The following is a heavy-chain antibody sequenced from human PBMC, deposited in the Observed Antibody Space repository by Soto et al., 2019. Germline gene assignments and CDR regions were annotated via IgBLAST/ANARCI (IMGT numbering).Heavy chain of an antibody. D-gene: IGHD6-6*01. V-gene: IGHV3-21*01. CDR1: GFTFSSYS. CDR2: ISSSSSYI. Sequence: EVQLVESGGGLVKPGGSLRLSCAASGFTFSSYSMNWVRQAPGKGLEWVSSISSSSSYIYYADSVKGRFTISRDNAKNSLYLQMNSLRAEDTAVYYCARRPEQFVFSFDYYYMDVWGKGTTVTVSS. CDR3: ARRPEQFVFSFDYYYMDV. J-gene: IGHJ6*03.